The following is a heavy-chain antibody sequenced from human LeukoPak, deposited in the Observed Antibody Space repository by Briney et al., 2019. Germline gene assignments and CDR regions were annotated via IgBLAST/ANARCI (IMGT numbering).Heavy chain of an antibody. D-gene: IGHD3-22*01. CDR3: ARDHYDSSGYPFDY. V-gene: IGHV4-59*01. CDR2: IYYSGST. CDR1: GGSISSYY. Sequence: SETLSLTCTVSGGSISSYYWSWIRQPPGKGLEWIGYIYYSGSTNYNPSLKSRVTISVDTSKNQFSLKLSSVTAADTAVYYCARDHYDSSGYPFDYWGQGTLVTVSS. J-gene: IGHJ4*02.